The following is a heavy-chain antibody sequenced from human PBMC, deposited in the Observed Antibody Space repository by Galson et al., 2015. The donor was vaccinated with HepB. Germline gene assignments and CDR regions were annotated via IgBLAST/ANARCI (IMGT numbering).Heavy chain of an antibody. CDR2: INSRSSAI. V-gene: IGHV3-48*01. CDR3: ARDGEYSGYGLFDY. J-gene: IGHJ4*02. CDR1: GFTFSTKS. Sequence: SLRLSCAASGFTFSTKSMTWVRQVLGKGLEWVSYINSRSSAIYYADSVKGRFTISRDNAKNSLYLQMNSLRAEDTAIYYCARDGEYSGYGLFDYWGQGTLVTVSS. D-gene: IGHD5-12*01.